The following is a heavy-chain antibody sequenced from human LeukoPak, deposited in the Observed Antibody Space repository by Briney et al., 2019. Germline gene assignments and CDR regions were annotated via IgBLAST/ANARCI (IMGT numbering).Heavy chain of an antibody. V-gene: IGHV3-21*01. CDR1: GFTFSSYS. CDR3: ARFMKYQLLLDTTLDY. J-gene: IGHJ4*02. Sequence: PGGSLRLSCAASGFTFSSYSMNWVRQAPGKGLEWVSSISSSSSYIYYADSVKGRFTISRDNAKNSLYLQMNSLRAEDTAVYYCARFMKYQLLLDTTLDYWGQGTLSPSPQ. D-gene: IGHD2-2*01. CDR2: ISSSSSYI.